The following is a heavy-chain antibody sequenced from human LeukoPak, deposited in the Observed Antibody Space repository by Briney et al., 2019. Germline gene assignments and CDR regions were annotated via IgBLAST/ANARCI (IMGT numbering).Heavy chain of an antibody. V-gene: IGHV3-23*01. CDR2: ISGSGGST. D-gene: IGHD2-15*01. CDR1: GFTFSSYA. Sequence: GGSLRLSCAASGFTFSSYAMSWVRQAPGKGLEWVSAISGSGGSTYYADSVKGRFTISRDNSKNTLYLQMNSLRAEDTAVYYCAKLHGIVVVVAATAGAFDIWGQGTMVTVSS. CDR3: AKLHGIVVVVAATAGAFDI. J-gene: IGHJ3*02.